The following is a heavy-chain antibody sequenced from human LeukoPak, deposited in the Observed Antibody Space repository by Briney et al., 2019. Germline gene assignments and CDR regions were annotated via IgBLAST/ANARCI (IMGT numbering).Heavy chain of an antibody. V-gene: IGHV4-59*08. CDR2: IYYIGST. J-gene: IGHJ3*02. D-gene: IGHD1-26*01. CDR1: GGSISSYY. CDR3: ARLQASGSYGRGAFDI. Sequence: PSETLSLTCTVSGGSISSYYWSWIRQPPGKGLEWIGYIYYIGSTTYNPSLESRVTMSVDTSRKQFSLNLRSVTAADTAVYYCARLQASGSYGRGAFDIWGQGTMVTVSS.